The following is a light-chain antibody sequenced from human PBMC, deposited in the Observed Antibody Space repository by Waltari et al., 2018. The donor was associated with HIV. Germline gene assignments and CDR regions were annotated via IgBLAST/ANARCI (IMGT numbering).Light chain of an antibody. CDR1: TSDVGGYTY. V-gene: IGLV2-8*01. CDR2: EVT. J-gene: IGLJ1*01. CDR3: SSYAGSNNFV. Sequence: QSALTQPPSASGSPGQSVTISCTGTTSDVGGYTYVSWYHQHPGKAPKLMIYEVTKRPSGVPDRFAGSKSGNTASLTVSGLQAEDEADYYCSSYAGSNNFVFGTGTKVTVL.